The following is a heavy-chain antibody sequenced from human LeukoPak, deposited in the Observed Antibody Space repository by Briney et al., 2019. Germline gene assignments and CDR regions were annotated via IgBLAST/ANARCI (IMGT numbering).Heavy chain of an antibody. J-gene: IGHJ4*02. D-gene: IGHD3-22*01. CDR3: TRTDVTVVVITIGYYFDY. V-gene: IGHV3-49*03. Sequence: PGGSLRLSCTASGFTFGDYAMSWFRQAPGKGLEWVGFIRSKAYGGTTEYAASVKGRFTISRDDSKSIAYLQMNSLKTEDTAVYYCTRTDVTVVVITIGYYFDYWGQGTLVTVSS. CDR1: GFTFGDYA. CDR2: IRSKAYGGTT.